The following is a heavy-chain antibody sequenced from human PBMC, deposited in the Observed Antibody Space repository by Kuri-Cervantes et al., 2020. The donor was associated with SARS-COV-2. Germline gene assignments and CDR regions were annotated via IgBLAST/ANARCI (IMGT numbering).Heavy chain of an antibody. CDR1: GFTFSSYE. V-gene: IGHV3-73*01. Sequence: GGSLRLSCAASGFTFSSYEMNWVRQASGKGLEWVGRIRSKANSYATAYAASVKGRFTISRDDSKNTAYLQMNSLKTEDTAVYYCTSPSTRQYYYGMDVWGQGTTVTGSS. D-gene: IGHD1-1*01. CDR3: TSPSTRQYYYGMDV. J-gene: IGHJ6*01. CDR2: IRSKANSYAT.